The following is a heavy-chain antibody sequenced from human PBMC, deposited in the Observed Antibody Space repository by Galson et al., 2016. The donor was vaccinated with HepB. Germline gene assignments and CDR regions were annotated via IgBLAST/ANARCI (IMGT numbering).Heavy chain of an antibody. Sequence: SLRLSCAASGFTFSEHYMEWVRQAAGKGLEWVSAIRGSGTGTPYTDSVKGRFTISRDNSNNTLYLQMNSLRAEDAAVYYCAKISLVGYNSGWGGSFDIWGRGTMVTVSS. V-gene: IGHV3-23*01. J-gene: IGHJ3*02. CDR1: GFTFSEHY. D-gene: IGHD6-19*01. CDR2: IRGSGTGT. CDR3: AKISLVGYNSGWGGSFDI.